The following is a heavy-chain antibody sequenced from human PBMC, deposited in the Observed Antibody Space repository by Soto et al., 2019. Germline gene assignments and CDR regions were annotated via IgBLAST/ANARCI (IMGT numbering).Heavy chain of an antibody. CDR3: AKDGPYDTTLGAFDI. V-gene: IGHV3-74*01. D-gene: IGHD3-22*01. J-gene: IGHJ3*02. CDR1: GFTFRSHW. Sequence: SCAASGFTFRSHWMHCFRQGQGKGLVWVSRISSDGSDTSYADSVKGRFTISRDNSKNTLYLQMNSLRAEDTAVYYCAKDGPYDTTLGAFDIWGQGTMVTV. CDR2: ISSDGSDT.